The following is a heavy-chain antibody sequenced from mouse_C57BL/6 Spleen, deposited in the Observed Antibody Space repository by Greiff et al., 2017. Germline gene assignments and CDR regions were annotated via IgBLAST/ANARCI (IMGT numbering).Heavy chain of an antibody. CDR2: IYPRDGST. Sequence: VQLQQSDAELVKPGASVKISCKVSGHTFTDHTIHWMKQRPEQGLEWIGYIYPRDGSTKYNEKFKGKATLTADKSSSTAYMQLNSLTSEDSAVYFCARDYGYDDYAMDYWGQGTSVTVSS. D-gene: IGHD2-2*01. J-gene: IGHJ4*01. CDR3: ARDYGYDDYAMDY. CDR1: GHTFTDHT. V-gene: IGHV1-78*01.